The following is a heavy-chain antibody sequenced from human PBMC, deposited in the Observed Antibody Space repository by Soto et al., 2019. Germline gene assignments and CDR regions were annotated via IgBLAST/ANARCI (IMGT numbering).Heavy chain of an antibody. CDR1: GFTVSSNY. Sequence: GGSLRLSCAASGFTVSSNYMSWVRQAPGKGLEWVSVIYSGGRTYYADSMKGRFTISRHNSKKPLYLQMNSRRAEETAVYYCANSSVLSRAYYFDYWGQGTLVTVSS. CDR3: ANSSVLSRAYYFDY. D-gene: IGHD3-22*01. V-gene: IGHV3-53*04. J-gene: IGHJ4*02. CDR2: IYSGGRT.